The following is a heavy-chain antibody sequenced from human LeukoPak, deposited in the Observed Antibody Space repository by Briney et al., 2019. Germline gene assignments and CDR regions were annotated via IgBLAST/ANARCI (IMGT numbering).Heavy chain of an antibody. V-gene: IGHV4-34*01. CDR1: GGSFSGYY. J-gene: IGHJ1*01. D-gene: IGHD3-22*01. CDR3: ARPLVIRWKEYFQH. CDR2: INHSGST. Sequence: SETLSLTCAVYGGSFSGYYWSWIRQPPGKGLEWIGEINHSGSTNYNPSLKSRVTISVDTSKNQFSLKLSSVTAADTAVYYCARPLVIRWKEYFQHWGQGTLVTVSS.